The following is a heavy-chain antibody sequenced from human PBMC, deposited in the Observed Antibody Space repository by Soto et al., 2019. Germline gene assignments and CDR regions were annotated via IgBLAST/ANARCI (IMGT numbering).Heavy chain of an antibody. CDR1: RGSLSSGRYD. CDR2: KQHSGST. CDR3: GRTDSNGECGAWY. J-gene: IGHJ4*02. V-gene: IGHV4-61*01. D-gene: IGHD2-8*01. Sequence: PSQTLSLTGTISRGSLSSGRYDWTWIRQAPGKGLERIGYKQHSGSTNYNAPLKSRATISVDTSRNQFSQKIVSVTAADTAVDYCGRTDSNGECGAWYWGQGIQVTVSS.